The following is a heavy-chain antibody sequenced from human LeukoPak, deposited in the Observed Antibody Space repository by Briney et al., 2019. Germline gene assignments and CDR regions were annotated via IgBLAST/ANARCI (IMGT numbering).Heavy chain of an antibody. V-gene: IGHV3-48*03. J-gene: IGHJ4*02. CDR2: ISSSGSTI. D-gene: IGHD3-9*01. CDR3: ARDSRGAYDILTGYWDY. CDR1: GFTFSRYE. Sequence: SGGSLRLSCAASGFTFSRYEMNWGRQAPGKGVGWVSYISSSGSTIYYADSVKGRFTISRDNAKNSLYLQMNSLRAEDTAVYYCARDSRGAYDILTGYWDYWGQGTLGTVS.